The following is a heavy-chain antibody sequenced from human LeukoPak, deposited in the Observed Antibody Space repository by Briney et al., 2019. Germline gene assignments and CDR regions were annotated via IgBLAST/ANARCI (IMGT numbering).Heavy chain of an antibody. CDR2: IWYDGSNK. V-gene: IGHV3-33*06. J-gene: IGHJ6*02. D-gene: IGHD3-10*02. CDR3: AKDLHYYVAMDV. Sequence: GGSLRLSCAASGFIFKTYAMHWVRQAPGKGLEWVTMIWYDGSNKYYGDSVKGRFAISRDNSKNTLFLQMNSLRAEDTAVYYCAKDLHYYVAMDVWGQGTTVTVSS. CDR1: GFIFKTYA.